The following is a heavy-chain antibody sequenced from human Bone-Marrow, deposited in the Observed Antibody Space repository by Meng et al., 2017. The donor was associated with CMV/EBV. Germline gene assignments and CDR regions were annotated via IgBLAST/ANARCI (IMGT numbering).Heavy chain of an antibody. CDR3: ARGAVVTRQGGNAIDI. J-gene: IGHJ3*02. CDR1: GYTFTSYG. CDR2: IRAYNGNT. Sequence: AAVTVSCKASGYTFTSYGISWVRQAPGQGLEWMGWIRAYNGNTNYAQKLQGRVTMTTETSTSTAYMALRSLRSDATAVYYCARGAVVTRQGGNAIDIWGQGTMVTVAS. V-gene: IGHV1-18*01. D-gene: IGHD4-23*01.